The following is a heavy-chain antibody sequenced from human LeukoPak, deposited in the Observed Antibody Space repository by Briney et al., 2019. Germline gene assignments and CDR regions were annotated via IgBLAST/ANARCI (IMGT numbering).Heavy chain of an antibody. CDR1: GFTFSSYW. V-gene: IGHV3-74*01. CDR2: IDTDGSST. J-gene: IGHJ5*02. D-gene: IGHD4-17*01. Sequence: GGSLRLSCAASGFTFSSYWMHWVRQAPRMGLAWVSRIDTDGSSTNYADSVKGRFTISRDNAKNTLYLQMNSLRAVDTAVYYCARGVNGDSKFDPWGQGTLVTVSS. CDR3: ARGVNGDSKFDP.